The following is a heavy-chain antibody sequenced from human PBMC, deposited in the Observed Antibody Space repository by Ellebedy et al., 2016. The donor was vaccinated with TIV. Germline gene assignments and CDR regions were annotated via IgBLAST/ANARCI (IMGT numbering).Heavy chain of an antibody. V-gene: IGHV3-74*01. CDR1: GFTFSSYW. D-gene: IGHD6-13*01. CDR2: IKTDGSSR. Sequence: PGGSLRLSCAASGFTFSSYWMHWVRQAPGKGLVWVSRIKTDGSSRSYADSVKGRFTISRDNAKNTLYLQMNSLRAEETAVYYCAKGYDSGWYRDWYFDLWGRGTLVTVSS. J-gene: IGHJ2*01. CDR3: AKGYDSGWYRDWYFDL.